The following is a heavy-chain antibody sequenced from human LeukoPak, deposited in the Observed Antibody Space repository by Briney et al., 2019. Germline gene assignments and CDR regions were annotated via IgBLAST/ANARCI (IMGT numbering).Heavy chain of an antibody. CDR1: GYSFTSYW. J-gene: IGHJ4*02. Sequence: GESLKIYCKGSGYSFTSYWIGWVRQMPGKGLEWMGIIYPGDSDTRYSPSFQGQVTISADKSISTAYLQWSSLKASDTAMYYCARARISMVRGVIDSLDYWGQGTLVTVSS. CDR3: ARARISMVRGVIDSLDY. V-gene: IGHV5-51*01. D-gene: IGHD3-10*01. CDR2: IYPGDSDT.